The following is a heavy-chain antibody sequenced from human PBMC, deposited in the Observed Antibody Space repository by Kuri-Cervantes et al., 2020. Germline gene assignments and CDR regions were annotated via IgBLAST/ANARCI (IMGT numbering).Heavy chain of an antibody. CDR3: AKDQSGY. CDR1: GFTFSSYG. CDR2: ISGSGGST. V-gene: IGHV3-23*01. J-gene: IGHJ4*02. Sequence: GESLKISCAASGFTFSSYGMHWVRQAPGKGLEWVSAISGSGGSTYYADSVKGRFTISRDNSKNTLYLQMNSLRAEDTAVYYCAKDQSGYWGQGTLVTVSS.